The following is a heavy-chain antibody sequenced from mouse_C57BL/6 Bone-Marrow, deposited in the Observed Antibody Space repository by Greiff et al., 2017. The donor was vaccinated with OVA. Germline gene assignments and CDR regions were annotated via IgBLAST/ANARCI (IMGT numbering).Heavy chain of an antibody. CDR2: ISDGGSYT. D-gene: IGHD1-1*01. CDR1: GFTFSSYA. V-gene: IGHV5-4*01. CDR3: ARERAYYYGTSLDY. J-gene: IGHJ2*01. Sequence: EVQLVESGGGLVKPGGSLKLSCAASGFTFSSYAMSWVRQTPEKRLEWVATISDGGSYTYYPDNVKGRCTISRDNAKNNLYLQMSHLKSEDTAMYYCARERAYYYGTSLDYWGQGTTLTVSS.